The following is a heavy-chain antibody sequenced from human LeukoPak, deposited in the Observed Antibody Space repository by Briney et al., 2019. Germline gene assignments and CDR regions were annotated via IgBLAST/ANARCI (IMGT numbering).Heavy chain of an antibody. J-gene: IGHJ4*02. Sequence: SETLSLTCAVYGGSFSGYYWGWIRQPPGKGLEWIGSIYYSGSTYYNPSLTSRVTISVDTSKNQFSLKLSSVTAADTAVYYCASQSTFYYYGSGSYSYWGQGTLVTVSS. V-gene: IGHV4-39*01. CDR2: IYYSGST. CDR3: ASQSTFYYYGSGSYSY. CDR1: GGSFSGYY. D-gene: IGHD3-10*01.